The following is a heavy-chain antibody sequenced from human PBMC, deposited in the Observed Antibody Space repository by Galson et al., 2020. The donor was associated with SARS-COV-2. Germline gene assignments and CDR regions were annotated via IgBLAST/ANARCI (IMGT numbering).Heavy chain of an antibody. D-gene: IGHD6-19*01. CDR3: ARDGQSSRGWAFDY. J-gene: IGHJ4*02. CDR1: GFTFSDHA. Sequence: GESLKISCAASGFTFSDHAMHWVRQAPGKGLEWVAQIFFDGSEKYYGDSVRGRFTISRDSSKNTVYLQMNNLRVDDTAVYYCARDGQSSRGWAFDYWGQGNLLTVSS. CDR2: IFFDGSEK. V-gene: IGHV3-33*01.